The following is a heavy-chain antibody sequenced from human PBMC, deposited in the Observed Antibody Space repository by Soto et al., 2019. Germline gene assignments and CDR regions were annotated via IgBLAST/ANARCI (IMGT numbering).Heavy chain of an antibody. D-gene: IGHD4-17*01. CDR2: ISGSGSTI. J-gene: IGHJ3*02. V-gene: IGHV3-48*02. Sequence: HPGGSLRLSCAASGFTFSSYAMSWVRQAPGKGLEWVSAISGSGSTIYYADSVKGRFTISRDNAKNSLYLQMNSLRDEDTAMYYCARPMTTMTGDAFDIWGQGTMVTVSS. CDR3: ARPMTTMTGDAFDI. CDR1: GFTFSSYA.